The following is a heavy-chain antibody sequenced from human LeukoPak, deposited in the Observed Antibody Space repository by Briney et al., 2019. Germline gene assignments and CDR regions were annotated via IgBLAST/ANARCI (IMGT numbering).Heavy chain of an antibody. J-gene: IGHJ6*02. Sequence: EASVKVSCKASGYTFTSYGISWVRQAPGQGLEWMGWISAYNGNTNYAQKLQGRVTMTTDTSTSTAYMELRSLRSDDTAVYYCARGGYSSSWYDWAPFYGMDVWGQGTTVTVSS. CDR2: ISAYNGNT. V-gene: IGHV1-18*01. CDR3: ARGGYSSSWYDWAPFYGMDV. D-gene: IGHD6-13*01. CDR1: GYTFTSYG.